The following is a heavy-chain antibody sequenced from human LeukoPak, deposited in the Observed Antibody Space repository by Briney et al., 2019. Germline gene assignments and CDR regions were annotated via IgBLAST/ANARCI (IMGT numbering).Heavy chain of an antibody. D-gene: IGHD6-19*01. CDR3: ARDWSSGWPGDAFEI. Sequence: PSETLSLTCTVSGGSISSYYWNWIRQPAGKGLEWIWRLYTSGSTDYNPSLKSRFTMSGDTSKNQFSLKLSSVTAADTAVYYCARDWSSGWPGDAFEIWGQGTMVTVSS. J-gene: IGHJ3*02. CDR2: LYTSGST. V-gene: IGHV4-4*07. CDR1: GGSISSYY.